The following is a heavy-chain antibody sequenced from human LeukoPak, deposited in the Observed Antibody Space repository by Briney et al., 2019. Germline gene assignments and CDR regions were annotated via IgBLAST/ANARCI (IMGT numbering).Heavy chain of an antibody. Sequence: GGSLRLSCAASGFTFSRYDMHWVRQAAGKGLEWVSAITIAGDRYYPGSVKGRFTISRENAKISLYLQMNSLRAGDTAVYYCARTTLTTGPFWYFDLWLRATLVTVPS. D-gene: IGHD4-17*01. J-gene: IGHJ2*01. CDR2: ITIAGDR. V-gene: IGHV3-13*01. CDR3: ARTTLTTGPFWYFDL. CDR1: GFTFSRYD.